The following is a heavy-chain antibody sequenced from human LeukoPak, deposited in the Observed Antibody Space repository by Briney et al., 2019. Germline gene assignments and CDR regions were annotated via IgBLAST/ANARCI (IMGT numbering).Heavy chain of an antibody. D-gene: IGHD1-26*01. CDR3: ARVRRTGLAPWEPTAQTFDY. CDR1: GFTFSSYS. V-gene: IGHV3-21*01. Sequence: GGSLRLSCAASGFTFSSYSMNWVRQAPGKGLEWVSSISSSSSYIYYADSVKGRFTISRDNAKNSLYLQMNSLRAEDTAVYYCARVRRTGLAPWEPTAQTFDYWGQGTLVTVSS. J-gene: IGHJ4*02. CDR2: ISSSSSYI.